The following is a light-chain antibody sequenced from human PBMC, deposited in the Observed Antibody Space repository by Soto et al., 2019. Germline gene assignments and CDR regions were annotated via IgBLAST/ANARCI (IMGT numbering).Light chain of an antibody. J-gene: IGKJ4*01. V-gene: IGKV1-6*01. CDR1: QGIRND. CDR2: AAS. Sequence: AIQMTQSPSSLSASVGDRVTITCRASQGIRNDLAWYQQKPGKAPKLLIYAASRLQIGVPSRFSGSGYGTYYTLTISSLQPEDSATYYCLQDFNYPLTFGGGTKVEI. CDR3: LQDFNYPLT.